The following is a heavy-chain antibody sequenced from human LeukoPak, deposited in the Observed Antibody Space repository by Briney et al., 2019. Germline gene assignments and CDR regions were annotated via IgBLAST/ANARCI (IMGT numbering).Heavy chain of an antibody. Sequence: SETLSLTCTVSGGSISSSSYYWGWIRQPPGKGLEWIGSIYYSGSTYYNPSLKSRATISVDTSKNQFSLKLSSVTAADTAVYYCARDYSNPNYYYYGMDVWGQGTTVTVSS. CDR1: GGSISSSSYY. CDR3: ARDYSNPNYYYYGMDV. CDR2: IYYSGST. J-gene: IGHJ6*02. D-gene: IGHD4-11*01. V-gene: IGHV4-39*07.